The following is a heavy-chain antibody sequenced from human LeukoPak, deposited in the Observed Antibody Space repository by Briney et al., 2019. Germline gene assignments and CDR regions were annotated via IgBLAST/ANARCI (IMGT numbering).Heavy chain of an antibody. CDR1: GYTFTSYY. CDR3: ARDGDFWSGYYTDYYYGMDV. J-gene: IGHJ6*02. Sequence: ASVKVSCKASGYTFTSYYMHWVRQAPGQGLEWMGWISAYNGNTNYAQKLQGRVTMTTDTSTSTAYMELRSLRSDDTAVYYCARDGDFWSGYYTDYYYGMDVWGQGTTVTVSS. V-gene: IGHV1-18*04. D-gene: IGHD3-3*01. CDR2: ISAYNGNT.